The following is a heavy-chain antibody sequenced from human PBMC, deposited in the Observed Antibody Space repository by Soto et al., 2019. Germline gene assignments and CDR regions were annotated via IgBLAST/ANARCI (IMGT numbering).Heavy chain of an antibody. V-gene: IGHV3-30*18. J-gene: IGHJ6*02. D-gene: IGHD6-13*01. CDR1: GFTFSSYG. CDR3: AKDYVAAAGSPSYYGMDV. CDR2: ISYDGSNK. Sequence: GGSLRLSCAASGFTFSSYGMHWVRQAPGKGLEWVAVISYDGSNKYYADSVKGRFTISRDNSKNTLYLQMDSLRAEDTAVYYCAKDYVAAAGSPSYYGMDVWGQGTTVTVSS.